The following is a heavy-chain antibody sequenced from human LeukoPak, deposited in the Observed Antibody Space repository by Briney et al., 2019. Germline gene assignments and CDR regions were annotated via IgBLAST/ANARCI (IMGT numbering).Heavy chain of an antibody. CDR1: GGSISSNNYN. CDR2: NYDSRST. Sequence: SETLSLTCTVSGGSISSNNYNWGWIRQPPGKELVGSVSNYDSRSTYNNPSLKSRVTISVDTSKNHFSLKLSAVTATDTAVYYCESTYGDYDDAFDVWGQGTKVTVSS. D-gene: IGHD4-17*01. J-gene: IGHJ3*01. CDR3: ESTYGDYDDAFDV. V-gene: IGHV4-39*02.